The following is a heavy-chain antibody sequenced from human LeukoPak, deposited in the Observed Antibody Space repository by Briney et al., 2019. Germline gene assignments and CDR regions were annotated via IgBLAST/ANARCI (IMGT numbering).Heavy chain of an antibody. CDR2: ISSSGSTI. J-gene: IGHJ4*02. D-gene: IGHD3-22*01. CDR3: ARDEMYYYDSSGLDY. V-gene: IGHV3-11*01. CDR1: GFTFRTYW. Sequence: GGSLRLSCAASGFTFRTYWMSWVRQAPGKGLEWVSYISSSGSTIYYADSVKGRFTISRDNAKNSLYLQMNSLRAEDTAVYYCARDEMYYYDSSGLDYWGQGTLVTVSS.